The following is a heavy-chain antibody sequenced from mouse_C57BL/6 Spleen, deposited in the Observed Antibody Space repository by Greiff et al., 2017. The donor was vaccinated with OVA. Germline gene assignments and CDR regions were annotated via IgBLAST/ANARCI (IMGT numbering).Heavy chain of an antibody. CDR1: GYTFTEYT. V-gene: IGHV1-62-2*01. Sequence: QVQLKQSGAELVKPGASVKLSCKASGYTFTEYTIHWVKQRSGQGLEWIGWFYPGSGSIKYNEKFKDKATLTADKSSSTIYMELSRLTSEDSAVYFCARHEEGAYGNYFYAMDYWGQGTSVTVSS. D-gene: IGHD2-1*01. CDR3: ARHEEGAYGNYFYAMDY. J-gene: IGHJ4*01. CDR2: FYPGSGSI.